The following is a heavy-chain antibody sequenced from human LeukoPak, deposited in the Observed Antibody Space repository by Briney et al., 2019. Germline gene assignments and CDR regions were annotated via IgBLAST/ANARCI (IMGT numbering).Heavy chain of an antibody. D-gene: IGHD6-13*01. Sequence: PSETLSLTCTVSGGSISSYYWSWIRQPPGKGLECIGYIFYSGITTYNPSLKSRVTISVDTSKNQFSLRLSSVTAADTAVYYCARAPYPYSSSWYFDYWGQGTLVTVSS. CDR2: IFYSGIT. CDR1: GGSISSYY. CDR3: ARAPYPYSSSWYFDY. V-gene: IGHV4-59*01. J-gene: IGHJ4*02.